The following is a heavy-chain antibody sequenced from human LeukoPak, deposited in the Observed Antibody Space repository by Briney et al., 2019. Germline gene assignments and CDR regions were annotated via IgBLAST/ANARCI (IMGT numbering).Heavy chain of an antibody. CDR2: IYYSGST. CDR3: ARAGERGYNGYDDAFDI. D-gene: IGHD5-12*01. Sequence: SETLSLTYAVSGGSISSGGYYWTWIRQPPGKGLEWIGYIYYSGSTHYNPSLKSRVTISVDTSKSQFSLKLNSVTAADTAIYYCARAGERGYNGYDDAFDIWGQGTMVTVSS. CDR1: GGSISSGGYY. J-gene: IGHJ3*02. V-gene: IGHV4-61*08.